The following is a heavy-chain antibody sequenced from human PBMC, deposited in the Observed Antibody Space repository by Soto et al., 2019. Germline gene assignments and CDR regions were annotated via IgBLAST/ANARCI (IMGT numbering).Heavy chain of an antibody. Sequence: SETLSLTCAVSGYSISSGYYWGWIRQPPGKGLEWIGSTYHSGSTYYNPSLKSRVTISVDTSKNQFSLKLSSVTAADTAVYYCARILGYCSSTSCYFSYFDYWGQGTLVTVSS. CDR2: TYHSGST. D-gene: IGHD2-2*01. CDR1: GYSISSGYY. V-gene: IGHV4-38-2*01. J-gene: IGHJ4*02. CDR3: ARILGYCSSTSCYFSYFDY.